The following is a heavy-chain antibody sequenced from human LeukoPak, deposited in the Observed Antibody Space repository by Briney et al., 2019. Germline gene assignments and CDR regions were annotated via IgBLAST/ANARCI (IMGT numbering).Heavy chain of an antibody. D-gene: IGHD5-18*01. J-gene: IGHJ6*03. CDR2: INSDGSST. CDR1: GFTFSSYW. Sequence: PGGSLRLSCAASGFTFSSYWMHWVRQAPGKWLVWVSRINSDGSSTSYADSVKGRFTISRDNAKNTLYLQMNSLRAEDTAVYYCARDLGYSYGFYYYYYYMDVWGKGTTVTVSS. V-gene: IGHV3-74*01. CDR3: ARDLGYSYGFYYYYYYMDV.